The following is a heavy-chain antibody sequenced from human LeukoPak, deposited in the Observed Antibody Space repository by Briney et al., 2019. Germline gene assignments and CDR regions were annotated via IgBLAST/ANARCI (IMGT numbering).Heavy chain of an antibody. Sequence: ASVKVSCKASGYTFSSYYIHWVRQAPGQGLEWMGIINPSGGSTNYAQKFQGRVTMTRDTSTNTVYMELSSLRSEDTAVYYCASRGRPDIVVVPAAPPDTYYYYGMDVWGQGTTVTVSS. J-gene: IGHJ6*02. CDR2: INPSGGST. CDR3: ASRGRPDIVVVPAAPPDTYYYYGMDV. V-gene: IGHV1-46*01. CDR1: GYTFSSYY. D-gene: IGHD2-2*01.